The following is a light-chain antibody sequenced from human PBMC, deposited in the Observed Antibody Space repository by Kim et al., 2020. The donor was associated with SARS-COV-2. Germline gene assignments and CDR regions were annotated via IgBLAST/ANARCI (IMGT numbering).Light chain of an antibody. CDR3: QQYSSSLGT. V-gene: IGKV3-20*01. Sequence: LSPGERATLSCRASQSVSRIYLAWYQQRLGQAPRLLIYGTSNRATGIPDRFSGSGSGTDFTLTISRLEPEDFAVYYCQQYSSSLGTFGQGTKLEI. CDR2: GTS. J-gene: IGKJ2*02. CDR1: QSVSRIY.